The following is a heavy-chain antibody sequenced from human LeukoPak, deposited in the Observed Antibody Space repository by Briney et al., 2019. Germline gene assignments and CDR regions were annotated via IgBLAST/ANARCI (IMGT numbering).Heavy chain of an antibody. CDR1: GFPFSNHG. Sequence: GGSLRLSCAASGFPFSNHGMNWVRPAPGKGLEWVSGISPSGDITYYAASVKGRFTISRDNSKNTLYLEVISLTAEDTAVYYCAKDDAWLRFGEWSQGTLVTVSS. V-gene: IGHV3-23*01. J-gene: IGHJ4*02. CDR2: ISPSGDIT. D-gene: IGHD3-10*01. CDR3: AKDDAWLRFGE.